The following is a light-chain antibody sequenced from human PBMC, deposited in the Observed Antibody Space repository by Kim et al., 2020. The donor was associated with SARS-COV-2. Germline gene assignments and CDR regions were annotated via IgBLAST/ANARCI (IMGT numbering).Light chain of an antibody. CDR2: EDN. CDR1: SGSMASRY. Sequence: GKTGTSASTRGSGSMASRYEQWYQQRPGRAPTAVIYEDNQRPSGVPGRFSGAIDSSSNTAARTISGLKTEDEAGYFCQSYDSSNWVFGGGTQLTVL. V-gene: IGLV6-57*03. J-gene: IGLJ3*02. CDR3: QSYDSSNWV.